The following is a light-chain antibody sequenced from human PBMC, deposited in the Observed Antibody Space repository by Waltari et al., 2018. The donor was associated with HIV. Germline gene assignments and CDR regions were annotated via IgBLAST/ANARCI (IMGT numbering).Light chain of an antibody. V-gene: IGLV2-8*01. J-gene: IGLJ2*01. Sequence: SALTQPPSASGSPGQSVPISCPGTSSDFGAYTYASWFQQHPGKAPKLMIYDVTKRPSGVPERFSGSKSGNTASLTVSGLQAEDEADYYCASHAGSKDVFGGGTRLTVL. CDR1: SSDFGAYTY. CDR3: ASHAGSKDV. CDR2: DVT.